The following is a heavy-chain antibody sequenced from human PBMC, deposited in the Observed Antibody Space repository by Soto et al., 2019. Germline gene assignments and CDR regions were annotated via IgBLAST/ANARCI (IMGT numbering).Heavy chain of an antibody. CDR3: TSPSYGDDYYYGMDV. D-gene: IGHD4-17*01. J-gene: IGHJ6*02. CDR1: GFTFGYYA. Sequence: GGSLRLSCTASGFTFGYYAMSWVRQAPGKGLEWVGFIRSKAYGGTTEYAASVKGRFTISRDDSKSIAYLQMNSLKTEDTAVXYCTSPSYGDDYYYGMDVWGQGTTVTVSS. CDR2: IRSKAYGGTT. V-gene: IGHV3-49*04.